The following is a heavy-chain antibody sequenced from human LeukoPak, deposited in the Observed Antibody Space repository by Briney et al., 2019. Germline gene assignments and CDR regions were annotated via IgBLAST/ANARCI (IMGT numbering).Heavy chain of an antibody. Sequence: PSETLSLTCTVSGGSISSYYWSWIRQPAGKGLEWIGRIYSSGSTNYNPSLKSRVTMSVDTSENQFALKLTSVTAADTAVYYCARADSGSYRAFDYWGQGTLVTVSS. J-gene: IGHJ4*02. CDR1: GGSISSYY. CDR2: IYSSGST. V-gene: IGHV4-4*07. CDR3: ARADSGSYRAFDY. D-gene: IGHD1-26*01.